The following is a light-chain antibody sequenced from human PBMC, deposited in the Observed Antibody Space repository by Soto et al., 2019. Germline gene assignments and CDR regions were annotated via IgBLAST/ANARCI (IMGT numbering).Light chain of an antibody. CDR3: QPYNSYAWT. Sequence: DIQMTQSPSTLSASVGDRVTITCRARQSISSWLAWYQQKPGKAPKLLIYYASSLESGVPSRFSGSGSGTEFTLTISSLQPDDFATYYCQPYNSYAWTFGQGTKVEI. CDR1: QSISSW. CDR2: YAS. V-gene: IGKV1-5*01. J-gene: IGKJ1*01.